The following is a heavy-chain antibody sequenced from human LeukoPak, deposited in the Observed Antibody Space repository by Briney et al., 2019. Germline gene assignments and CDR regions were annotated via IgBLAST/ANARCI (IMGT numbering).Heavy chain of an antibody. D-gene: IGHD3-10*01. CDR2: IYYSGST. V-gene: IGHV4-39*01. Sequence: SETLSLTCTVSGGSISSTTYCWSWVRQPPGKGLEWIGSIYYSGSTYYNPSLKSRVTISVDTSKNQFSLKLSSVTAADTAVYYCARLGAMVRGVIGYWGQGTLVTVSS. CDR3: ARLGAMVRGVIGY. J-gene: IGHJ4*02. CDR1: GGSISSTTYC.